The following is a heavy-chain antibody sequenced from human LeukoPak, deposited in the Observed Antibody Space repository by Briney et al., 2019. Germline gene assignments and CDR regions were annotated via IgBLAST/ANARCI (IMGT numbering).Heavy chain of an antibody. CDR1: GDSISSYF. V-gene: IGHV4-59*01. CDR2: AHSSGST. J-gene: IGHJ5*02. Sequence: SETLSLTCTVSGDSISSYFWSWIRQPPGKGLEWIGYAHSSGSTNYNPSLKSRVTISADASKNQFSLNLRSVNAADTAVYYCARDSHSIDIATPGGFDPWGQGTLVTVSS. D-gene: IGHD1-26*01. CDR3: ARDSHSIDIATPGGFDP.